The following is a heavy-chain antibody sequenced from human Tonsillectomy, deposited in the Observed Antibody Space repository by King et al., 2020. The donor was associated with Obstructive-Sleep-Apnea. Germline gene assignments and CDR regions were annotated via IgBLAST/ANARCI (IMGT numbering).Heavy chain of an antibody. D-gene: IGHD6-13*01. Sequence: VQLVESGGGLVKPGGSLRLSCAASGFSFSFYSMNWVRQAPGKGLEWVSSISSSSGSVYYADSVKGRVTISRDNAKNSLYRQMNSLTAEDTAVYYCARDRGQQLGGYFYYGMDVWGQGTTVTVSS. CDR1: GFSFSFYS. J-gene: IGHJ6*02. V-gene: IGHV3-21*01. CDR3: ARDRGQQLGGYFYYGMDV. CDR2: ISSSSGSV.